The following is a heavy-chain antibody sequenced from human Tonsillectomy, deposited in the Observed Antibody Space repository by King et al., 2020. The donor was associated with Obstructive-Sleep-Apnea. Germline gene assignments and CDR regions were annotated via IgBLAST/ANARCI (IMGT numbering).Heavy chain of an antibody. J-gene: IGHJ2*01. CDR2: ISPDNSDI. Sequence: QLVQSGAEVKKPGESLTISCQGSGFSFINYWIGWVRQMPGKGLEWMGIISPDNSDIRYNPSFRGQVTISADKSTTTAYLQWSSLKASDTAMYYCARTPYTSGWALYFDLWGRGTLVTVYS. V-gene: IGHV5-51*01. CDR3: ARTPYTSGWALYFDL. D-gene: IGHD6-19*01. CDR1: GFSFINYW.